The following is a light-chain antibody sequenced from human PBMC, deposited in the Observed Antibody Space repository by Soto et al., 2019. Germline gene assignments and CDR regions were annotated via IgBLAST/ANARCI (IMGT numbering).Light chain of an antibody. V-gene: IGKV3-20*01. Sequence: EIVMTQSPSTLSVSPGERSTLSCMASQSVSSNLAWYQQKPGQAPRLLIYGASSRATGIPDRFSGSGSGTDFTLTISRLEPEDFAVYYCQQYGSSPGLTFGGGTKVDIK. CDR1: QSVSSN. J-gene: IGKJ4*01. CDR2: GAS. CDR3: QQYGSSPGLT.